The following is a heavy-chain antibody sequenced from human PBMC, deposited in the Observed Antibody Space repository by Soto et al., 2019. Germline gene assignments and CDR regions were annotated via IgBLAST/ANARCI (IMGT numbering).Heavy chain of an antibody. J-gene: IGHJ5*02. CDR3: ARAWRSGNYFSSFDP. Sequence: SETLSLTCTVSGGSISTFYWRWIRQPPGKGLEWIGFIYYTGSTNYNPSLKSRVTMSVDTSKNQFSLRLRSVTAADTAVYYCARAWRSGNYFSSFDPWGQGTLVTVSS. CDR2: IYYTGST. D-gene: IGHD1-26*01. V-gene: IGHV4-59*01. CDR1: GGSISTFY.